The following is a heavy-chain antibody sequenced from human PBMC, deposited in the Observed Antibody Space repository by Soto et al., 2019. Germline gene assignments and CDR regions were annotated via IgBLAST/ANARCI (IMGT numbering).Heavy chain of an antibody. CDR3: ARTYGSGEYYFDY. D-gene: IGHD3-10*01. CDR2: IYYSGST. Sequence: PEETLSLTCTVSGGSISSYYWSWIRQPPGKGLEWIGYIYYSGSTNYNPSLKSRVTISVDTSKNQFSLKLSSVTAADTAVYYCARTYGSGEYYFDYWGQGTLVTVSS. J-gene: IGHJ4*02. V-gene: IGHV4-59*01. CDR1: GGSISSYY.